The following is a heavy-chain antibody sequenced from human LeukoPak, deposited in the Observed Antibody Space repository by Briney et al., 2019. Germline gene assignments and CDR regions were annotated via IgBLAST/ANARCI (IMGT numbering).Heavy chain of an antibody. Sequence: PSETLSLSCNVSGVSINIYYWSWLRQTPGKGLEWIGRSHGSGSTNYNPSLKNRVTISIDKSKKSLSLSLTSVTAADTALYFCARDGDYDSGVFDVWGHGTLVTVSS. D-gene: IGHD3-22*01. J-gene: IGHJ4*01. CDR1: GVSINIYY. V-gene: IGHV4-4*07. CDR2: SHGSGST. CDR3: ARDGDYDSGVFDV.